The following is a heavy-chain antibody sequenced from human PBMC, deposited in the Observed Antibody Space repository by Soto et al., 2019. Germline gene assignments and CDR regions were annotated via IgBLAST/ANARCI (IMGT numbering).Heavy chain of an antibody. CDR1: GYTFTSYD. J-gene: IGHJ4*02. CDR3: ARRAGQSSFDY. V-gene: IGHV1-8*01. CDR2: MNPDSGNT. Sequence: QVQLVQSGAEVKKPGASVKVSYKASGYTFTSYDINWVRQATGQGLEWMGWMNPDSGNTCSAQKFQGRVTMTRNTSTSSVYMELSSLRSEDTAVYYCARRAGQSSFDYWGQGTLVTVSS.